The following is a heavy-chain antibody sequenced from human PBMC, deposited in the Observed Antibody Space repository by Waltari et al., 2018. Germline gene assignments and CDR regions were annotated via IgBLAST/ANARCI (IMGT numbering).Heavy chain of an antibody. V-gene: IGHV3-11*06. Sequence: QERLVEAGGGLVQAGGSLRLSCGASGFTFSDYYMRWIRQAPGKGLEWVADISSTVRNTDYGDSVRGRFTISRDNTKNSLYLQMHSLRVEDTAVYFCARGPPTLTSTTFQSDSWGQGTLVTVSS. CDR2: ISSTVRNT. J-gene: IGHJ5*02. CDR1: GFTFSDYY. CDR3: ARGPPTLTSTTFQSDS. D-gene: IGHD2-2*01.